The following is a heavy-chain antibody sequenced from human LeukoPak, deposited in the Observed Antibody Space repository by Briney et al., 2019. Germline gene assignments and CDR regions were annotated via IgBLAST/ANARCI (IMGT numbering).Heavy chain of an antibody. CDR2: INTDGSTT. J-gene: IGHJ4*02. V-gene: IGHV3-74*01. D-gene: IGHD6-13*01. Sequence: GGSLKLSCATAGFTFSSHWMHWVRQGPEKGLVWVSRINTDGSTTSYADSVKSRFTISRDNAKNTLYLQMNSLRAEDTALYHCARERSTSNWYGTPDFDYWGQGILVTVSS. CDR3: ARERSTSNWYGTPDFDY. CDR1: GFTFSSHW.